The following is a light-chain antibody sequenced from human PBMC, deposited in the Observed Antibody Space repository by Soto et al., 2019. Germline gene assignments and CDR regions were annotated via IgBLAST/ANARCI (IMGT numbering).Light chain of an antibody. Sequence: QSVLTQPASVSGSPGQSITISCTGTSSDVGGYNYVSWYQQHPGKATKLMIYDVSNRPSGVSNRFSGSKSGNTASLTFSGLQAEDEADYYCSSYTSSSTHYVFGTGTKVTVL. CDR1: SSDVGGYNY. CDR2: DVS. CDR3: SSYTSSSTHYV. V-gene: IGLV2-14*01. J-gene: IGLJ1*01.